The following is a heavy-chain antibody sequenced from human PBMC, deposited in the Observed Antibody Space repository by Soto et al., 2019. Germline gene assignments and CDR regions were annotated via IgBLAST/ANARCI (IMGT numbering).Heavy chain of an antibody. Sequence: EVQLVESGGGLVQPGGSLTLSCAASGLTVSSNYMSWVRQAPGKGLEWVSAIYSGGSTYYADSVKGRFTISRDNSKNTLYLQMNSLSAEDTAVYYCARCDCSGTYCFFFGYWGQGTLVTVSS. J-gene: IGHJ4*02. CDR3: ARCDCSGTYCFFFGY. CDR1: GLTVSSNY. V-gene: IGHV3-66*01. CDR2: IYSGGST. D-gene: IGHD3-10*02.